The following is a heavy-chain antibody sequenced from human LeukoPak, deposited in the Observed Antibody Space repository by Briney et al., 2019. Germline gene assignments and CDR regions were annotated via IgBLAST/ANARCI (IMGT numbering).Heavy chain of an antibody. Sequence: GGSLRLSCAASGFTFSSYWMHWVRQAPGKGLLWVSRINSDGSSTSYADSVKGRFTISRDNAKNTLYLQMNSLRAGDTAVYYCARRIAAAAAPYYFDYWGQGTLVTVSS. J-gene: IGHJ4*02. CDR3: ARRIAAAAAPYYFDY. CDR2: INSDGSST. CDR1: GFTFSSYW. D-gene: IGHD6-13*01. V-gene: IGHV3-74*01.